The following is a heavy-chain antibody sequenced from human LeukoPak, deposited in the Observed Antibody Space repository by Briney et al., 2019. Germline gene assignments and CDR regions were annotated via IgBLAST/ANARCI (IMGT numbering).Heavy chain of an antibody. D-gene: IGHD5-18*01. Sequence: AGGSLRLSCAASGFTFSSYGMYWVRQAPGKGLECVAFITYDGSEMYYADSVKGRFTISRDNFRDTLYLQVNSLRGDDTAIYYCARNRGYTYDYDSFDPWGQGTLVTVSS. J-gene: IGHJ5*02. V-gene: IGHV3-30*19. CDR3: ARNRGYTYDYDSFDP. CDR1: GFTFSSYG. CDR2: ITYDGSEM.